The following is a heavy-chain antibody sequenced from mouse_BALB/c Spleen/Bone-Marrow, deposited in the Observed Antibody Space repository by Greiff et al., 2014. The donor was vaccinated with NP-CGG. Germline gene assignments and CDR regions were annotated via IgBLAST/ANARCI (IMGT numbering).Heavy chain of an antibody. J-gene: IGHJ1*01. V-gene: IGHV1-14*01. Sequence: VQLQQSGPELVKPGASVKMSCKASGYTFTSYVMHWVKQKPGQGLEWIGYINPYNDGTKYNEKFKGKATLTSDKSSSTAYMELSSLTSEDSAVYYCARDGNPYWYFDVWGAGTTVTVSP. CDR1: GYTFTSYV. CDR3: ARDGNPYWYFDV. CDR2: INPYNDGT. D-gene: IGHD2-1*01.